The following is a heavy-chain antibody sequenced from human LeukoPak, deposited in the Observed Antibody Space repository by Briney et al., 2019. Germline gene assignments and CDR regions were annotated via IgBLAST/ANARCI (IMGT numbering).Heavy chain of an antibody. V-gene: IGHV3-23*01. J-gene: IGHJ6*03. CDR2: ISGSGGST. CDR1: GFTFSSYA. CDR3: AKAPDTAMVTHYYYYYMDV. D-gene: IGHD5-18*01. Sequence: GGSLRLSCAASGFTFSSYAMSWVRQAPGKGLEWVSAISGSGGSTYYADSVKGRFTISRDNSKNTLHLQMNSLRAEDTAVYYCAKAPDTAMVTHYYYYYMDVWGKGTTVTVSS.